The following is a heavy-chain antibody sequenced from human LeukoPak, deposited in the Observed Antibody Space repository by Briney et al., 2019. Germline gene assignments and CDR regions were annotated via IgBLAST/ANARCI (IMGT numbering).Heavy chain of an antibody. CDR2: IYYSGNT. Sequence: SETLSLTCTVSGGSISSTTYYWGWIRQPPGKGLECVGNIYYSGNTYYNPSLKSRVTISVDTSKNQFSLKLSSVTAADTAVYYCARAICSSTSCYLSRAGTRVDWFDPWGQGTLVTVSS. CDR3: ARAICSSTSCYLSRAGTRVDWFDP. CDR1: GGSISSTTYY. D-gene: IGHD2-2*01. V-gene: IGHV4-39*07. J-gene: IGHJ5*02.